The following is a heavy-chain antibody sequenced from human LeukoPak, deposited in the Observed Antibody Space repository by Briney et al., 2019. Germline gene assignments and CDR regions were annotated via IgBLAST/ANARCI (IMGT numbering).Heavy chain of an antibody. CDR3: AELGITMIGGV. V-gene: IGHV3-23*01. CDR2: ISGSGGST. D-gene: IGHD3-10*02. Sequence: GGSLRLSCAASGFTFSNYAMSWVRQAPGKGLEWVSAISGSGGSTYYADSVKGRFTVSRDNAKNSLYLQMNSLRAEDTAVYYCAELGITMIGGVWGKGTTVTISS. CDR1: GFTFSNYA. J-gene: IGHJ6*04.